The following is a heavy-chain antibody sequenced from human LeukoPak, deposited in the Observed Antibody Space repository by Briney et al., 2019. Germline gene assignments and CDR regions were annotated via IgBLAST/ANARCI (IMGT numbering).Heavy chain of an antibody. CDR3: ARQGQYYYYGMDV. Sequence: GESLKISCKGSGYSFTSYWIGWVRQMPGKGLEWMGIIYPGDSDTRYSPSFQGQVTISVDKSISTAYLQWSSLKASDTAMYYCARQGQYYYYGMDVWGQGTTVTVSS. V-gene: IGHV5-51*01. J-gene: IGHJ6*02. CDR2: IYPGDSDT. CDR1: GYSFTSYW.